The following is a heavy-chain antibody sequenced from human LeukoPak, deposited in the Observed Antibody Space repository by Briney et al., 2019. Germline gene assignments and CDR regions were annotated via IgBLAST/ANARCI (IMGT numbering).Heavy chain of an antibody. Sequence: GRSLRLSCAASGFTFSSFVMHWVRQAPGKGLEWVAVMSYDGGNKYYADPVRGRFTISSDNSENTLYLQMNSLRAEDTAVYFCATGAPGTSFDYWGQGTLVTVSS. CDR3: ATGAPGTSFDY. J-gene: IGHJ4*02. D-gene: IGHD1-14*01. CDR2: MSYDGGNK. V-gene: IGHV3-30-3*01. CDR1: GFTFSSFV.